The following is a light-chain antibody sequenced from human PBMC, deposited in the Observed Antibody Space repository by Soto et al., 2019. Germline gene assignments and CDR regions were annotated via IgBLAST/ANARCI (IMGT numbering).Light chain of an antibody. Sequence: IQLTPSPSSLSASVGDRVTITCPASQSISSYLNWYQQKPGKAPKLLIYAASSLQSGVPSRFSGSASGTYFTLTISSLQPEDFATYYCQQASSFPLTFGQGTRLEIK. CDR3: QQASSFPLT. J-gene: IGKJ5*01. CDR2: AAS. CDR1: QSISSY. V-gene: IGKV1-39*01.